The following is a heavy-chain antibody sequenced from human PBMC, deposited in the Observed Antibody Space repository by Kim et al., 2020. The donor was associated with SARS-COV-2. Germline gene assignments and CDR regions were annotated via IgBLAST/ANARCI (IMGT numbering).Heavy chain of an antibody. Sequence: ASVKVSCKASGYTFTSYGISWVRQAPGQGLEWMGWISAYNGNTNYAQKLQGRVTMTTDTSTSTAYMELRSLRSDDTAVYYCARDPGRYYYEPNFDYWGQGTLVTVSS. J-gene: IGHJ4*02. CDR2: ISAYNGNT. V-gene: IGHV1-18*01. D-gene: IGHD3-22*01. CDR1: GYTFTSYG. CDR3: ARDPGRYYYEPNFDY.